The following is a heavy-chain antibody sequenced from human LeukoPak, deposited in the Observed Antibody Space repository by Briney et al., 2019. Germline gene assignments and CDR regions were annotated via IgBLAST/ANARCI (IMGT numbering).Heavy chain of an antibody. CDR1: GFTFSSYA. D-gene: IGHD5-12*01. V-gene: IGHV3-23*01. CDR3: AKDPRVATIEIFDY. CDR2: ISGYSGIT. J-gene: IGHJ4*02. Sequence: PGGSLRLSCAASGFTFSSYAMSWVRQAPGKGLEWVSSISGYSGITYYADSVKGRFTISRDNSKNTVSLQMNSLRAEDTAVYYCAKDPRVATIEIFDYWGQGTLVTVSS.